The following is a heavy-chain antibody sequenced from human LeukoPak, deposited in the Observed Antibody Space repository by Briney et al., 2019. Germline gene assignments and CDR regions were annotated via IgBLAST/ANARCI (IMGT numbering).Heavy chain of an antibody. J-gene: IGHJ4*02. CDR1: GGSISSGSYY. D-gene: IGHD6-13*01. Sequence: SETLSLTCTVSGGSISSGSYYWSWIRQPAGKGLEWIGRIYTSGSTNYNPSLKSRVTTSVDTSKNQFSLKLSSVTAADTAVYYCARESIAAAGFDYWGQGTLVTVSS. CDR3: ARESIAAAGFDY. V-gene: IGHV4-61*02. CDR2: IYTSGST.